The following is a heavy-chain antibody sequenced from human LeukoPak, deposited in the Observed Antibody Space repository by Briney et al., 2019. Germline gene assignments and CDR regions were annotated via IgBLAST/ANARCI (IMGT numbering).Heavy chain of an antibody. D-gene: IGHD3-10*01. V-gene: IGHV4-59*01. CDR1: GGSISSYY. J-gene: IGHJ6*03. CDR2: IYYSGST. CDR3: ARDVLWFGESSDYYYYYYMDV. Sequence: SETLSLTCTVSGGSISSYYWSWIRQPPGKGLEWIGYIYYSGSTNYNPSLKSRVTISVDTSKNQFSLKLSSVTAADTAVYYCARDVLWFGESSDYYYYYYMDVWGKGTTVTVSS.